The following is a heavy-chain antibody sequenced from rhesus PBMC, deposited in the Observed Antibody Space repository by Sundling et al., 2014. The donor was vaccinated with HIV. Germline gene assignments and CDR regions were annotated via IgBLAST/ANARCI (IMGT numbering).Heavy chain of an antibody. Sequence: QVQLQESGPVVVKPSETLSLTCAVSGGSMSGVYYWSWIRQPPGKGLEWIGYIYGSRTSTNYNPSLKSRVTISEDTSKNHFSLKLTSMTAADTAVYYCARLEQLDLYKYWGQGVLVTVSS. CDR1: GGSMSGVYY. J-gene: IGHJ4*01. V-gene: IGHV4S10*01. D-gene: IGHD1-20*01. CDR2: IYGSRTST. CDR3: ARLEQLDLYKY.